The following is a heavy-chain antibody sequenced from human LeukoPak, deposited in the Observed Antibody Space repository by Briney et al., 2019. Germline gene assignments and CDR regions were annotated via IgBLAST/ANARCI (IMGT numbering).Heavy chain of an antibody. CDR2: IYYTGST. V-gene: IGHV4-39*01. D-gene: IGHD6-13*01. Sequence: SETLSLTCTVSGGSISSSSYYWGWIRQPPGKGLEWIGSIYYTGSTYYNPSFKSRITISVDTSKNQFSLKVISVTAADTAVYYCARQPPGSSLVGHWFDPWGQGTLVTVSS. J-gene: IGHJ5*02. CDR3: ARQPPGSSLVGHWFDP. CDR1: GGSISSSSYY.